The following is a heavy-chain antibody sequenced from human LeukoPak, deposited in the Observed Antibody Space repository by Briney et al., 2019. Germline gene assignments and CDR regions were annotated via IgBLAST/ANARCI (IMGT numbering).Heavy chain of an antibody. Sequence: SETLSLTCTVSGGSISSSSYYWGWIRQPPGKGLEWIGSIYYSGSTYYNPSLKSRVTISVDTSKNQFSLKLSSVTAADTAVYYCARPDYVPDAFDIWGQGTMVTVSS. CDR3: ARPDYVPDAFDI. CDR1: GGSISSSSYY. V-gene: IGHV4-39*01. J-gene: IGHJ3*02. D-gene: IGHD3-10*02. CDR2: IYYSGST.